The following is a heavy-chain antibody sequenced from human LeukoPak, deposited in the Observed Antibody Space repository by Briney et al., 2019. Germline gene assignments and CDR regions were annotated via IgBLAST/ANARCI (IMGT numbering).Heavy chain of an antibody. D-gene: IGHD2-2*01. Sequence: PSETLSLTCTVSGGSISSGGYYWSWIRQPPGKGLEWIGYIYHSGSTYYNPSLKSRVAISVDRSKNQFSLKLSSVTAADTAVYYCARSSTSSTGKWGFDPWGQGTLVTVSS. CDR1: GGSISSGGYY. CDR3: ARSSTSSTGKWGFDP. J-gene: IGHJ5*02. CDR2: IYHSGST. V-gene: IGHV4-30-2*01.